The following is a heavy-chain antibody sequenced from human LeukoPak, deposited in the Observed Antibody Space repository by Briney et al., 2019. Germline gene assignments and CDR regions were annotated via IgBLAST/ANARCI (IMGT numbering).Heavy chain of an antibody. V-gene: IGHV4-61*01. Sequence: PSETPSLTCTVSGGSISSSSYYWSWIRQPPGKGLEWIGYIYSSGSTNYNPSLKSRVTISVDTSKNQFSLKLSSVTAADTAVYYCARSGSYYRFDYWGQGTLVTVSS. CDR1: GGSISSSSYY. D-gene: IGHD1-26*01. CDR3: ARSGSYYRFDY. CDR2: IYSSGST. J-gene: IGHJ4*02.